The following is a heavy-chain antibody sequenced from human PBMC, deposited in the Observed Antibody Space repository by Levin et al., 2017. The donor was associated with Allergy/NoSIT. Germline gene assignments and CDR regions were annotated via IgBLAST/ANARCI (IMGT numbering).Heavy chain of an antibody. CDR3: VSYNWDRTTDS. V-gene: IGHV3-74*01. Sequence: LSLTCAASEFTFSSSWMYWVRQVPGLGLVWISRISPDGRSTEYVDSVRGRFTISRDNARHTLYLQMDSLRAEDTAIYYCVSYNWDRTTDSWGQGTLVTVSS. CDR2: ISPDGRST. D-gene: IGHD1-1*01. CDR1: EFTFSSSW. J-gene: IGHJ4*02.